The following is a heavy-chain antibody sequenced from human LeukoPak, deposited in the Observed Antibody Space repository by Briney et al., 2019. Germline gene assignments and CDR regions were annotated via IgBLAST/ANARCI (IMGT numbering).Heavy chain of an antibody. CDR2: IYPGDSDT. V-gene: IGHV5-51*01. Sequence: GESLKISCKGSGYTFTSYWIGWVRPLPGKGLEWMGIIYPGDSDTRYSPSFQGQVTMSADKSITTAYLQWSSLKASDTAMYYCARLGYCSRGTCYAFDYWGQGTLVTVSS. D-gene: IGHD2-2*01. J-gene: IGHJ4*02. CDR1: GYTFTSYW. CDR3: ARLGYCSRGTCYAFDY.